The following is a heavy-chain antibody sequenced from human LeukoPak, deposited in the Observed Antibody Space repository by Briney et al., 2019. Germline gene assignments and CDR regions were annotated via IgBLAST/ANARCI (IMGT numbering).Heavy chain of an antibody. CDR2: IKSKTDGGTT. V-gene: IGHV3-15*01. CDR3: TFSRGYSSSWYDY. D-gene: IGHD6-13*01. Sequence: GGSLRLSCAASGFTFSNAWMSWVRQAPGKGLEWVGRIKSKTDGGTTDYAAPVKGRFTISRDDSKNTLYLQMNSLKTEDTAVYYCTFSRGYSSSWYDYWGQGTLVTVSS. CDR1: GFTFSNAW. J-gene: IGHJ4*02.